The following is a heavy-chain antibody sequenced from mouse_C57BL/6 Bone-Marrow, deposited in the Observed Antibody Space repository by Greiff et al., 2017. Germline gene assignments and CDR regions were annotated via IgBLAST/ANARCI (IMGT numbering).Heavy chain of an antibody. CDR2: IDPSDSYT. CDR3: ARVDPWYVDV. V-gene: IGHV1-59*01. Sequence: QVQLQQPGAELVRPGTSVKLSCKASGYTFTSYWMHWVKQRPGQGLEWIGVIDPSDSYTNYNQKFKGKATLTVDTSSSTAYMQLSSLTSEDSAVYYCARVDPWYVDVWGTGTTVTVAS. J-gene: IGHJ1*03. CDR1: GYTFTSYW.